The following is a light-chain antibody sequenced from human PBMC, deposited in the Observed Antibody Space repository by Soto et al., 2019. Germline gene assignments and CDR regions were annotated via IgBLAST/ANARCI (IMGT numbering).Light chain of an antibody. V-gene: IGLV2-14*01. CDR2: DVS. Sequence: QSVLTQPASVSGSPGQSITISCTGTSSDVGGYNYVSWYQQHPGKAPKLMIYDVSNRPSGVSNRCSGSKSGNTASLTISGLQAEDEADYCCSSYTSSSTLEDVFGTGTKLTVL. CDR3: SSYTSSSTLEDV. CDR1: SSDVGGYNY. J-gene: IGLJ1*01.